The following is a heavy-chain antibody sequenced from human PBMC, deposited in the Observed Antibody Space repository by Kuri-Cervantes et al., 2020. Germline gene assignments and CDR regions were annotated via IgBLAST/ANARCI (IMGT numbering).Heavy chain of an antibody. CDR3: ARDRWELLSGYYYYYGMDV. CDR1: GGSISSYD. J-gene: IGHJ6*02. Sequence: ESLKISCTVSGGSISSYDWSWIRQPPGKGLEWIGHISHSGRTNYNPSLKSRVTISVDTSKNQFSLKLSSVTAADTAVYYCARDRWELLSGYYYYYGMDVWGQGTTVTVSS. CDR2: ISHSGRT. D-gene: IGHD1-26*01. V-gene: IGHV4-59*01.